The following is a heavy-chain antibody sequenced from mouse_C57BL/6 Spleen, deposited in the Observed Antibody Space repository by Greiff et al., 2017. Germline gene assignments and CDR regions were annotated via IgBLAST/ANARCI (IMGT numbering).Heavy chain of an antibody. CDR3: ARAYYSNDGYAMDY. Sequence: EVQLQQSGPELVKPGASVKISCKASGYSFTGYYMNWVKQSPEKSLEWIGEINPSTGGTTYNQKFKAKATLTVDKSSSTAYMQLKSLTSEDSAVYYCARAYYSNDGYAMDYWGQGTSVTVSS. J-gene: IGHJ4*01. V-gene: IGHV1-42*01. CDR1: GYSFTGYY. CDR2: INPSTGGT. D-gene: IGHD2-5*01.